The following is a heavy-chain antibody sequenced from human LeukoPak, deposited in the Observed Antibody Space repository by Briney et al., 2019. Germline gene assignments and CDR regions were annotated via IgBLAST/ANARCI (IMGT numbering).Heavy chain of an antibody. V-gene: IGHV3-23*01. J-gene: IGHJ4*02. CDR1: GFTFSSYA. CDR2: ISGSGGST. Sequence: GGSLRLSCAASGFTFSSYAMSWVRQAPGKGLEWVSAISGSGGSTYYADSVKGRFTISRDNSKNTLYLQMNSLRAEDTAVYYCAKDQDSSGWYDSIDYWGQGTLVTVSS. CDR3: AKDQDSSGWYDSIDY. D-gene: IGHD6-19*01.